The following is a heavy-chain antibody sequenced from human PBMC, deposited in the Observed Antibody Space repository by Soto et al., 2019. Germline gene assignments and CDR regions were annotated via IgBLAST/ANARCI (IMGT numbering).Heavy chain of an antibody. CDR2: VYWDDDK. J-gene: IGHJ3*02. CDR3: AHRVVGEDAFDI. V-gene: IGHV2-5*02. CDR1: GFSVNSSGVS. Sequence: QITLKESGPTLVRPTQTLTLTCTLSGFSVNSSGVSVGWIRQPPGKALEWLALVYWDDDKRYRPSLESRLTITKDTSKNLVVLMMTNMDPVDTATYYCAHRVVGEDAFDIWGQGTLVTVSS.